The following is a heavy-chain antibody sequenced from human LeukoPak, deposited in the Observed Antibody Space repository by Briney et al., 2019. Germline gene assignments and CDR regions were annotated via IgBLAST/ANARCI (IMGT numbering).Heavy chain of an antibody. V-gene: IGHV3-30*01. D-gene: IGHD4-11*01. Sequence: PGRSLRLSCGASGYTFSSYAMHWVRQAPGKGLEWVAVISDDGTKKYYADPVKGRFTISRDNSKNTLSLQMNSLRAEDTAVYYCASRYSSIWALDYWGQGTLVTVSS. CDR3: ASRYSSIWALDY. CDR2: ISDDGTKK. CDR1: GYTFSSYA. J-gene: IGHJ4*02.